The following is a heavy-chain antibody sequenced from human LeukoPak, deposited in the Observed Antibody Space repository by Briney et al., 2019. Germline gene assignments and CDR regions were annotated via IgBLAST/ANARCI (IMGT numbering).Heavy chain of an antibody. V-gene: IGHV1-18*01. CDR1: GYTFTSYG. Sequence: ASVKVSCKASGYTFTSYGISWVRQAPGQGLEWMGWISAYNGNTNYAQKLQGRVTMTTDTSTSTAYIELRSLRSDDTAVYYCARGMVHDIVVVPAATPMDYWGQGTLVTVSS. D-gene: IGHD2-2*01. J-gene: IGHJ4*02. CDR2: ISAYNGNT. CDR3: ARGMVHDIVVVPAATPMDY.